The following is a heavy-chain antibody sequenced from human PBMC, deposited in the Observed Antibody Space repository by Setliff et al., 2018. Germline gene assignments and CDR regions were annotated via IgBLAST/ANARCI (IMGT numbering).Heavy chain of an antibody. V-gene: IGHV7-4-1*02. D-gene: IGHD6-6*01. CDR3: ARGSGTYASSSRVFHY. J-gene: IGHJ4*02. CDR2: INTNTGNP. Sequence: ASVKVSCKASGFVFITYAITWVRQAPGQGLEWMGWINTNTGNPTYAQGFTGRFVFSLDTSVSTAYLQINSLEAEDTAVYYCARGSGTYASSSRVFHYWGQGTLVTVSS. CDR1: GFVFITYA.